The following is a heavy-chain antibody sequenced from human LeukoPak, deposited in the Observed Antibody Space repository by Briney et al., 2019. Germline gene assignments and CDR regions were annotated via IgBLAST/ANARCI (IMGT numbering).Heavy chain of an antibody. J-gene: IGHJ3*02. D-gene: IGHD6-13*01. CDR2: PSKSGNT. Sequence: SETQSLTCTVSGGSISSYYWSWIRLPPGKGLEWIGYPSKSGNTNYSPSLKSRVTIFGDTSKNQFFLKLSSVTAADTAVYYCARARYVNSFYAFDIWGQGTLVTVSS. CDR1: GGSISSYY. V-gene: IGHV4-59*01. CDR3: ARARYVNSFYAFDI.